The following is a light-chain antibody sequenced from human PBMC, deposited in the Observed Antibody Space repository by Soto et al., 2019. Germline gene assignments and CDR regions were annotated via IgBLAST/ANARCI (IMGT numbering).Light chain of an antibody. J-gene: IGLJ7*01. V-gene: IGLV4-69*01. Sequence: QPVLTQSPSASASLGASVKLTSTLSSGHSNYAIAWHQQQPEKGPRYLMKVNSGGSHIKGDGIPDRFSGSSSGAERYLFISSLQSEDEADYYCQTWGTSSAIVVFGGGTQLTVL. CDR1: SGHSNYA. CDR2: VNSGGSH. CDR3: QTWGTSSAIVV.